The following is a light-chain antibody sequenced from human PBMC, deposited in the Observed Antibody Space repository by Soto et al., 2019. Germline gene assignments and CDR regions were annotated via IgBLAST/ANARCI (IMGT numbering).Light chain of an antibody. Sequence: QSALTQPASVSGSPGQSITIFCTGTSSDVGIYNYVSWYQQHPGKAPKLMIYQVSNRPSGVSNRFSGSKSGNTASLTISGLQAEDEADYYCSSYTGSTNYVFGTGTRSPS. CDR3: SSYTGSTNYV. J-gene: IGLJ1*01. CDR1: SSDVGIYNY. CDR2: QVS. V-gene: IGLV2-14*01.